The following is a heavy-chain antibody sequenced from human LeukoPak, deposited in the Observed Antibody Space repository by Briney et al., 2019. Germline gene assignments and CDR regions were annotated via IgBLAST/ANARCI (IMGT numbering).Heavy chain of an antibody. D-gene: IGHD1-26*01. CDR1: GYTFTGYC. V-gene: IGHV1-2*02. Sequence: ASVKLSCKASGYTFTGYCMHWVRQAPGQGLEWMGWINPNSGGTNYAQKFQGRVTMTRDTSISTAYMELSRLRSDDTAVYYCASYVIVGASVWGYWGQGTLVTVSS. CDR2: INPNSGGT. J-gene: IGHJ4*02. CDR3: ASYVIVGASVWGY.